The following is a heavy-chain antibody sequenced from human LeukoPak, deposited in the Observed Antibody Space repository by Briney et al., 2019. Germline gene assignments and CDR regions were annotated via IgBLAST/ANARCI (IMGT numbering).Heavy chain of an antibody. J-gene: IGHJ4*02. V-gene: IGHV3-21*04. CDR3: AKDDGWVQYAN. CDR1: GFTFSSYS. CDR2: ISSSSSYI. Sequence: PGGSLRLSYAASGFTFSSYSMNWVRQAPGKGLEWVSSISSSSSYIYYADSVKGRFTISRDNAKNSLYLQMNSLRAEDTAVCYCAKDDGWVQYANWGQGTLVTVSS. D-gene: IGHD5-24*01.